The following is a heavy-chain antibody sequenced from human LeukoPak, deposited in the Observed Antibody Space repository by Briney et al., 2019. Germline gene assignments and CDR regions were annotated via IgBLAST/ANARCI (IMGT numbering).Heavy chain of an antibody. CDR1: GFTFTSYS. CDR3: TTDPYITGTTY. CDR2: IKSKTDGGTT. Sequence: GGSLRLSCAASGFTFTSYSMNWVRQAPGKGLEWVGRIKSKTDGGTTDYAAPVKGRFTISRDDSKNTLYLQMNSLKTEDTAVYYCTTDPYITGTTYWGQGTLVTVSS. V-gene: IGHV3-15*01. D-gene: IGHD1-20*01. J-gene: IGHJ4*02.